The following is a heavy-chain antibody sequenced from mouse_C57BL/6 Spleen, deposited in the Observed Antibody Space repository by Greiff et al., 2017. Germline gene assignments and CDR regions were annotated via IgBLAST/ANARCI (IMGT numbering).Heavy chain of an antibody. V-gene: IGHV5-6*01. CDR3: ARLHDYGFDY. J-gene: IGHJ3*01. D-gene: IGHD2-4*01. Sequence: EVKVVESGGDLVKPGGSLKLSCAASGFTFSSYGMSWVRQTPDKRLEWVATISSGGSYTYYPDSVKGRFTISRDNAKNTLYLQMSSLQSEDTAMYYCARLHDYGFDYWGQGTLVTVSA. CDR1: GFTFSSYG. CDR2: ISSGGSYT.